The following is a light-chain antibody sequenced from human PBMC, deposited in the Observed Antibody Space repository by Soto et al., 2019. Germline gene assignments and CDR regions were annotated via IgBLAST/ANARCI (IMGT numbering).Light chain of an antibody. CDR3: SSYTSSTTLV. J-gene: IGLJ2*01. V-gene: IGLV2-14*03. CDR1: SSDVGRYNF. CDR2: EVS. Sequence: QSALTQPASMSGSPGQSITISCTGTSSDVGRYNFVSWYQQHPGKAPKLMISEVSDRPSGVSDRFSGSKSGNTASLTISGLQAEDEADYYCSSYTSSTTLVFGGGTQLTVL.